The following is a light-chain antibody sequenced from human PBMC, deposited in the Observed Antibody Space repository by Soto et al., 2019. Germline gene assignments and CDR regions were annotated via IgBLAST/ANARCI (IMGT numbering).Light chain of an antibody. CDR2: KAS. Sequence: DVQMTQSPSTLSASVGDRVTITCRASQSISDWLAWYQQKPGKAPKLLIYKASSLGSGVPSRFSGSGSGTEFTLTISSLQPDDFATYYCQQYYSYSRTFGQGTKVEIK. CDR1: QSISDW. J-gene: IGKJ1*01. CDR3: QQYYSYSRT. V-gene: IGKV1-5*03.